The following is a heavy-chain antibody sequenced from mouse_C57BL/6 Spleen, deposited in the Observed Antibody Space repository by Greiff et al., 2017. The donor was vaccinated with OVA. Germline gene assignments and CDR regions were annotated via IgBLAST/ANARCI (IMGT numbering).Heavy chain of an antibody. CDR2: IRNKANGYTT. Sequence: EVHLVESGGGLVQPGGSLSLSCAASGFTFTDYYMSWVRQPPGKALEWLGFIRNKANGYTTEYSASVKGRFTISRDNSQSILYLQMNALRAEDSATYYCASSYYYGSSRYFDVWGTGTTVTVSS. CDR1: GFTFTDYY. J-gene: IGHJ1*03. V-gene: IGHV7-3*01. CDR3: ASSYYYGSSRYFDV. D-gene: IGHD1-1*01.